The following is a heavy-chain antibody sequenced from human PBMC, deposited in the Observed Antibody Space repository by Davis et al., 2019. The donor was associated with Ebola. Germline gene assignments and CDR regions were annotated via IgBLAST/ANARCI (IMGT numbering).Heavy chain of an antibody. CDR2: INHSGST. D-gene: IGHD2-2*01. Sequence: SETLSLTCAVYAGSFSGYYWSWFREPPGNGLEWIAEINHSGSTNYNPSLKSRVTISVDTSKNQFSLKLSSVTAADTAVYYCARGQCSTSCYFFWFDPWGQGTLVTVSS. CDR3: ARGQCSTSCYFFWFDP. V-gene: IGHV4-34*01. CDR1: AGSFSGYY. J-gene: IGHJ5*02.